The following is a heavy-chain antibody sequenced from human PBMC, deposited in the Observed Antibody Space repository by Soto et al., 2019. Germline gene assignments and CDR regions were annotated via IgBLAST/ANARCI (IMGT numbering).Heavy chain of an antibody. D-gene: IGHD3-22*01. J-gene: IGHJ5*02. V-gene: IGHV4-30-4*01. CDR2: IYYSGST. Sequence: QVQLQESGPGLVKPSQTLSLTCTVSGGSISSGDYYWSWIRQPPGKGLEWIGYIYYSGSTYYNPSLKSRVTISVDTSKNQFSRKLSSVTAADTAVYYCARDRLWGPRVSGGYSPWGQGTLVTVSS. CDR3: ARDRLWGPRVSGGYSP. CDR1: GGSISSGDYY.